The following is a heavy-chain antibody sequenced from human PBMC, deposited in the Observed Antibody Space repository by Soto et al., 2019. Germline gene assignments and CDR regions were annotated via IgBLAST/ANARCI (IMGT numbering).Heavy chain of an antibody. CDR1: GGSISSYY. J-gene: IGHJ6*03. Sequence: PSETLSLTCTVSGGSISSYYWSWIRKKPGKGLEWIGYIYYSGSTNYNPSLKSRVTISVDTSKNQFSLKLSSVTAADTAVYYCARHTGYCTNGVCSYYYYYYMDVWGKGTTVTVSS. V-gene: IGHV4-59*08. CDR3: ARHTGYCTNGVCSYYYYYYMDV. CDR2: IYYSGST. D-gene: IGHD2-8*01.